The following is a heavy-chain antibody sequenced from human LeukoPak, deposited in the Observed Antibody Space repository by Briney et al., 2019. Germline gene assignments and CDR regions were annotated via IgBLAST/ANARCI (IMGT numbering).Heavy chain of an antibody. CDR1: GFTFSSYG. D-gene: IGHD6-6*01. J-gene: IGHJ6*03. CDR3: ARDYSSSDYYYYYMDV. CDR2: IWYDGSNK. Sequence: GGSLRLSCAASGFTFSSYGMHWVRQAPGKGLEWVAVIWYDGSNKYYADSVKGRFTISRDNSKNTLYLQMNSLRAEDTAVYYCARDYSSSDYYYYYMDVWGKGTTVTVSS. V-gene: IGHV3-33*01.